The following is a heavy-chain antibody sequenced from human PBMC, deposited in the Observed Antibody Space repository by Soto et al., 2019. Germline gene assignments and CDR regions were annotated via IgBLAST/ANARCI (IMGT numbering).Heavy chain of an antibody. CDR2: ISGSGGST. CDR3: AKDQGVRFLEWLPYYYGMDV. J-gene: IGHJ6*02. CDR1: GFTFISYA. D-gene: IGHD3-3*01. V-gene: IGHV3-23*01. Sequence: GGSLRLSCAASGFTFISYAMSWVRQAPGKGLEWVSAISGSGGSTYYADSVKGRFTISRDNSKNTLYLQMNSLRAEDTAVYYCAKDQGVRFLEWLPYYYGMDVWGQGTTVTVSS.